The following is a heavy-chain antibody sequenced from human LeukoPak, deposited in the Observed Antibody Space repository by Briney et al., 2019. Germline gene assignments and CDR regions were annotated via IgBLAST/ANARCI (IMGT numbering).Heavy chain of an antibody. Sequence: SETLSLTCTVSGGSISSSSYYWGWIRQPPGKGLEWIGSIYHSGSTYYNPSLKSRVTISVDTSKNQFSLKLSSVTAADTAVYYCAVGAYGPTTDYWGQGTLVTVSS. CDR2: IYHSGST. V-gene: IGHV4-39*07. J-gene: IGHJ4*02. CDR3: AVGAYGPTTDY. D-gene: IGHD2-21*01. CDR1: GGSISSSSYY.